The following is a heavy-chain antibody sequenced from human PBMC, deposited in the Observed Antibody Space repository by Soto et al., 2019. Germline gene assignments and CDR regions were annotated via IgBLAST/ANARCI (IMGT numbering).Heavy chain of an antibody. V-gene: IGHV3-15*01. D-gene: IGHD1-1*01. J-gene: IGHJ4*02. CDR1: GFMFSSAW. CDR2: IKSKKDGGAR. Sequence: EVHVVESGGDLVEPGGSLRLSCETSGFMFSSAWMSWVRQASGKGLEWVARIKSKKDGGARDYAAPVNGRFSISRDDSKSTVYLQMNSLRAEDTALYYCVEGWNDFWGQGTLVTVSS. CDR3: VEGWNDF.